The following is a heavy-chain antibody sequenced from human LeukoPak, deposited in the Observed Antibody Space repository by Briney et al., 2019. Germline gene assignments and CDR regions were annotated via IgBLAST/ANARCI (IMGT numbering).Heavy chain of an antibody. CDR1: GFTFSSYA. V-gene: IGHV3-20*01. J-gene: IGHJ3*02. Sequence: PGGSLRLSCAASGFTFSSYAMNWVRQAPGKGLEWVSGINWNGGSTGYADSVKGRFTISRDNAKNSLYLQMNSLRAEDTALYHCARDPNRGAFDIWGQGTMVTVSS. D-gene: IGHD1-14*01. CDR2: INWNGGST. CDR3: ARDPNRGAFDI.